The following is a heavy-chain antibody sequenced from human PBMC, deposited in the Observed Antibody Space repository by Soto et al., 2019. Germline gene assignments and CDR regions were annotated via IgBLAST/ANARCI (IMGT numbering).Heavy chain of an antibody. D-gene: IGHD5-18*01. V-gene: IGHV1-2*06. Sequence: ASVKVSCKASGYIFTDYYMHWVRQAPGQELGWMGRINPNSGGTNYAQKFQGRVTMTRDTSISTAYTELSSLRSEDTATYYCAKDWDTAMVTEYYHYVMDVWGQGTTVTVSS. J-gene: IGHJ6*02. CDR1: GYIFTDYY. CDR3: AKDWDTAMVTEYYHYVMDV. CDR2: INPNSGGT.